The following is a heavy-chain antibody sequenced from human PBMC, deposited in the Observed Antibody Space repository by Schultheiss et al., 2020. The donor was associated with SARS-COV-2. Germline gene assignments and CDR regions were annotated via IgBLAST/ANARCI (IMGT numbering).Heavy chain of an antibody. V-gene: IGHV4-4*07. CDR3: ARHPHSLWFGELYWFDP. Sequence: SQTLSLTCTVSGGSISSYYWSWIRQPAGKGLEWIGRIYTSGSTNYNPSLKSRVTMSVDTSKNQFSLKLSSVTAADTAVYYCARHPHSLWFGELYWFDPWGQGTLVTVSS. CDR1: GGSISSYY. D-gene: IGHD3-10*01. CDR2: IYTSGST. J-gene: IGHJ5*02.